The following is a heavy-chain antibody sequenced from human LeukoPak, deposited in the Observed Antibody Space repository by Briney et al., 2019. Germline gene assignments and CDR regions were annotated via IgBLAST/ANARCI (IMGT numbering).Heavy chain of an antibody. V-gene: IGHV1-46*01. CDR2: IDPSGGST. Sequence: ASVKVSCKASGYTFTNYYMHWVRQAPGQGLEWMGIIDPSGGSTSNAQRFQGRVTMTRDTSTSTAYMELSSLGSEDTAVYYCALAARYYYYGMDVWGQGTTVTVSS. J-gene: IGHJ6*02. D-gene: IGHD6-6*01. CDR1: GYTFTNYY. CDR3: ALAARYYYYGMDV.